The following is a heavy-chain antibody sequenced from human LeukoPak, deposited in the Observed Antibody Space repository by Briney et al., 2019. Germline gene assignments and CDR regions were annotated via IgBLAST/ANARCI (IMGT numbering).Heavy chain of an antibody. CDR2: IYSGGST. Sequence: PGGSLRLSCAASGFTFSNAWMSWVRQAPGKGLEWVSVIYSGGSTYYADSVKGRFTISRDNSKNTLYLQMNSLRAEDTAVYYCARTVTTRLYYYYYYMDVWGKGTTVTISS. J-gene: IGHJ6*03. V-gene: IGHV3-66*01. CDR3: ARTVTTRLYYYYYYMDV. CDR1: GFTFSNAW. D-gene: IGHD4-17*01.